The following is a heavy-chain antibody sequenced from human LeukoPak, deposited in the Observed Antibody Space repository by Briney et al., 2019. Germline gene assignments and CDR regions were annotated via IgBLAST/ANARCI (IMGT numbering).Heavy chain of an antibody. J-gene: IGHJ6*02. CDR1: GGSISSYY. V-gene: IGHV4-59*01. CDR2: IYYSGST. CDR3: ARDRSNQLDV. Sequence: PSETLSLTCTVSGGSISSYYWSWIRQPPGKGLEWIGYIYYSGSTNYSPSLKSRVTISVDTSKNQFSLKLSSVTAADTAVYYCARDRSNQLDVWGQGTTVTVSS. D-gene: IGHD1-26*01.